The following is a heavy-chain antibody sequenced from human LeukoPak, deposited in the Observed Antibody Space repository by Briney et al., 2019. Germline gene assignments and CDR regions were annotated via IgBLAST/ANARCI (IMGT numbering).Heavy chain of an antibody. CDR3: ATLPTYYYDSSGYWFDP. Sequence: SETLSLTCTVSGGSISSSSYYWGWIRRPPGKGLEWIGSIYYSGSTYYNPSLKSRVTISVDTSKNQFSLKLSSVTAADTAVYYCATLPTYYYDSSGYWFDPWGQGTLVTVSS. V-gene: IGHV4-39*01. J-gene: IGHJ5*02. CDR2: IYYSGST. CDR1: GGSISSSSYY. D-gene: IGHD3-22*01.